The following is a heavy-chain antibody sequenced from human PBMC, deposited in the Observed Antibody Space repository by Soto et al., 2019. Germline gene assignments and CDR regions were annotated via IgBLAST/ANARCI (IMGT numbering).Heavy chain of an antibody. CDR1: GGSISSSNW. J-gene: IGHJ4*02. Sequence: SETLSLTCAVSGGSISSSNWWSWVRQPPGKGLEWIGEIYHSGSTNSNLSLKSRATISLDTSKNQFSLKLSSVTAADTAVYYCARRGSSSWHRNWGQGTLVTVSS. CDR2: IYHSGST. V-gene: IGHV4-4*02. D-gene: IGHD6-13*01. CDR3: ARRGSSSWHRN.